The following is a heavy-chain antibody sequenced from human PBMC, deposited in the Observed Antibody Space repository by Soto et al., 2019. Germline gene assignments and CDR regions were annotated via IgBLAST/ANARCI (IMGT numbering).Heavy chain of an antibody. CDR3: ARPRQDGLTWCYYFDY. Sequence: QVQLVQSGAEVRKSGSSVKVSCKASGGTITNLAINWVRQAPGQGFEWMGGIIPIFGTSTSAQKFQDSVTISADTSTGTAYLEVSSLRSEDTAFYYCARPRQDGLTWCYYFDYWGPGTLVTVSS. J-gene: IGHJ4*02. CDR1: GGTITNLA. D-gene: IGHD2-8*02. V-gene: IGHV1-69*06. CDR2: IIPIFGTS.